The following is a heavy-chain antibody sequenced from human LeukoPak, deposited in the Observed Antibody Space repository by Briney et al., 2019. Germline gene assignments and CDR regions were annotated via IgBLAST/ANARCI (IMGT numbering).Heavy chain of an antibody. V-gene: IGHV3-30*02. D-gene: IGHD2-21*02. CDR1: GFTANTYN. CDR3: AKDRGDWTYSSDY. Sequence: GGSLRLSCAASGFTANTYNIHWVRQAPGKGLEWVAFIENAGSNYADSVKGRFTISRDTSKNTVFLQMNSLRTGDTAVYYCAKDRGDWTYSSDYWGQGTLVTVSS. J-gene: IGHJ4*02. CDR2: IENAGSN.